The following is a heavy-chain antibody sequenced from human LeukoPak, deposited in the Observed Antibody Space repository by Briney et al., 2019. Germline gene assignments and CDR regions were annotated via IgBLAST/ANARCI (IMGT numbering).Heavy chain of an antibody. CDR2: ISSSSSYI. D-gene: IGHD3-3*01. Sequence: PGGSLRLSCAASGFTFSSYSMNWVRQAPGKGLEWVSSISSSSSYIYYADSVKGRFTISRDNAKNSLYLQMNSLRAEDTAVYYCARFKSVYSVADFDYWGQGTLVTVSS. CDR1: GFTFSSYS. CDR3: ARFKSVYSVADFDY. J-gene: IGHJ4*02. V-gene: IGHV3-21*01.